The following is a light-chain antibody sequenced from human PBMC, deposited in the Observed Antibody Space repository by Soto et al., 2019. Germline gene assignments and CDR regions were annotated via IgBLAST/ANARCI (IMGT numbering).Light chain of an antibody. J-gene: IGKJ1*01. CDR2: DAS. Sequence: EIVLTQSPATLSLSPGERATLSCRASQSVSTFLAWYQHKPGQAPRFLIYDASNRATGIPDRFRGSGSGTDFTLTISSLEPEDFALYYCQQGTDWPPGTFGQGTKVDNK. CDR3: QQGTDWPPGT. V-gene: IGKV3-11*01. CDR1: QSVSTF.